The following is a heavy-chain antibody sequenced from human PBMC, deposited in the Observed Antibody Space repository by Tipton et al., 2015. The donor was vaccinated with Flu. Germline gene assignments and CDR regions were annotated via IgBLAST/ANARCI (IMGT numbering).Heavy chain of an antibody. V-gene: IGHV4-59*01. CDR2: IYYSGST. D-gene: IGHD6-13*01. J-gene: IGHJ5*02. CDR3: ARGENDGAASSWFDP. Sequence: TLSLTCTVSGGPISSYYWSWIRQPPGKGLEWIGYIYYSGSTNYNPSLKSRVTISVDTSKNQFSLKLSSMTAADTAVYYCARGENDGAASSWFDPWGQGTLVTVSS. CDR1: GGPISSYY.